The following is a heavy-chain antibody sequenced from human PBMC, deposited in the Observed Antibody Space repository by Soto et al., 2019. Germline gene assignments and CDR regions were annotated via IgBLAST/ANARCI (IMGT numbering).Heavy chain of an antibody. J-gene: IGHJ4*02. CDR2: ISGSGGST. V-gene: IGHV3-23*01. CDR3: AKALYYYDSSGYYSSFDY. D-gene: IGHD3-22*01. Sequence: PGVSLSLSCAASGFTFSSYAMSWVRQAPGNGLEWVSDISGSGGSTYYAASVKGRFTISRDNSKNTLYLQMNSLRAEDTAVYYCAKALYYYDSSGYYSSFDYWGQGTLVTVSS. CDR1: GFTFSSYA.